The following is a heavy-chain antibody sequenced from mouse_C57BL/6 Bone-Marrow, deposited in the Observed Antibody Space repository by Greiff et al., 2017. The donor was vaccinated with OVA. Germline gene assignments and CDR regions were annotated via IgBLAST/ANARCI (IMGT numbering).Heavy chain of an antibody. CDR1: GYTFTSYW. CDR2: IDPSDSYT. D-gene: IGHD4-1*01. Sequence: QVQLQQSGAELVRPGTSVKLSCKASGYTFTSYWMHWVKQRPGQGLEWIGVIDPSDSYTNYNQKFKGKATLTVDTSSSTAYMQLSSLTSEDSAVYYCARSFSRTGTWGQGTTLTVSS. J-gene: IGHJ2*01. V-gene: IGHV1-59*01. CDR3: ARSFSRTGT.